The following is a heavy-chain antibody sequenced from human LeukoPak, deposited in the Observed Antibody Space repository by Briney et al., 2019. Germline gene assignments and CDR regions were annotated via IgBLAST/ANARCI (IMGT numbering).Heavy chain of an antibody. CDR3: ARAAIRDAFDI. J-gene: IGHJ3*02. CDR2: IYYSGST. CDR1: GGSISSYY. Sequence: PSETLSLTCTVSGGSISSYYWSWIRQPPGKGLEWIGYIYYSGSTNYNPSLKSRVTISVDTFKNQFSLKLSSVTAADTAVYYCARAAIRDAFDIWGQGTMVTVSS. V-gene: IGHV4-59*01.